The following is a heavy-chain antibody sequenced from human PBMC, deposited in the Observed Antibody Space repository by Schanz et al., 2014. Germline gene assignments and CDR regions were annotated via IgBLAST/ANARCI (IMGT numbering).Heavy chain of an antibody. CDR1: GFTFSTYA. J-gene: IGHJ4*02. V-gene: IGHV3-23*04. CDR3: AKDPSHGDYDYYFDY. Sequence: VQLVESGGGLVKPGGSLRLSCAASGFTFSTYAMSWVRQAPGKGLEWASAISGSGGSTYYADSVKGRFTISRDNSKNTLYLQMNSLRAEDTAVYYCAKDPSHGDYDYYFDYWGQGTLVTVSS. D-gene: IGHD3-22*01. CDR2: ISGSGGST.